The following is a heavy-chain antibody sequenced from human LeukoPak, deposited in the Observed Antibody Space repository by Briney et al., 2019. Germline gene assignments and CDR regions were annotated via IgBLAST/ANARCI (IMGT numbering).Heavy chain of an antibody. CDR1: GGSFSSYY. D-gene: IGHD1-1*01. CDR3: ARRTTGTGPFDY. J-gene: IGHJ4*02. Sequence: SETLSLTCTVSGGSFSSYYWSWIRQPPGKGLEWIAYIYYRGSTNYNPSLKSRVTISVDTSKNQFSLKLSSVTAADTAVYYCARRTTGTGPFDYWGQGTLVTVSS. CDR2: IYYRGST. V-gene: IGHV4-59*08.